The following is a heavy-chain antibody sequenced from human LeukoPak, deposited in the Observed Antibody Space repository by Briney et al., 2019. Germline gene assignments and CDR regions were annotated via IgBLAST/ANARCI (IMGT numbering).Heavy chain of an antibody. Sequence: GGSLRLSCAASVFALSSYAMSWVRQAPGKGLEWVSAISGSGGSTYYADSVKGRFTISRDNSKSTLYLQMNSLRAEDTAVYYCAKDHCSGGSCYPGSNWFDPWGQGTRVSVSS. CDR1: VFALSSYA. CDR3: AKDHCSGGSCYPGSNWFDP. CDR2: ISGSGGST. D-gene: IGHD2-15*01. J-gene: IGHJ5*02. V-gene: IGHV3-23*01.